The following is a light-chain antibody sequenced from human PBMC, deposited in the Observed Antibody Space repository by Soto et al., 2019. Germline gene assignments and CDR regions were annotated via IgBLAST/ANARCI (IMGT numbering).Light chain of an antibody. CDR1: SSNIGSGLE. V-gene: IGLV1-40*01. CDR3: PFYDSRLSGWV. CDR2: GNK. J-gene: IGLJ3*02. Sequence: QSVLTQTPSVSGAPGQRVTSSCTGSSSNIGSGLEVHWYQQLPGTAPKLLINGNKNRPSWVPDRFSGSKSGTSVSLAITGVQSEAAAYYYCPFYDSRLSGWVFSGVTKLT.